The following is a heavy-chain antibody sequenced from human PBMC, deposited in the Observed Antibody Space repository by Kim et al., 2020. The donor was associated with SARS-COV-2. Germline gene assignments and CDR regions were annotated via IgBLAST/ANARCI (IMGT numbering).Heavy chain of an antibody. Sequence: SIGYADSVKGRFTISRDNAKNSLYLQMNSLRAEDTALYYCAKDSSTSFDYWGQGTLVTVSS. CDR3: AKDSSTSFDY. CDR2: SI. J-gene: IGHJ4*02. D-gene: IGHD2-2*01. V-gene: IGHV3-9*01.